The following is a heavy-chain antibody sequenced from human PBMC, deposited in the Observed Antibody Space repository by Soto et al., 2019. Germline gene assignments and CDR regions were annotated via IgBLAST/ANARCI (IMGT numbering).Heavy chain of an antibody. Sequence: QVQLQASGPGLVKPSETLSLTCTVSGGSISSYYWSWIRQPPGKGLEWIGYIYYSGRTNSNPSLKSRGTISEDTPKNPFALKLSPLTAADPARYYCARTYGRNCDCWGQGTLVTGSS. V-gene: IGHV4-59*01. J-gene: IGHJ4*02. D-gene: IGHD3-10*01. CDR2: IYYSGRT. CDR1: GGSISSYY. CDR3: ARTYGRNCDC.